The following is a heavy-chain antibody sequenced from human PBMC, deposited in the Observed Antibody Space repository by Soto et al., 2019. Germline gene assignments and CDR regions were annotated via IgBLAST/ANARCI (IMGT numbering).Heavy chain of an antibody. Sequence: QITLKESGPTLVNPTQTLTLTCTFSGFSLSTSGVGVGWIRQPPGKALEWLALIYWDDDKRYSPSLKSRLTITKDTSKNQVVLTRTNIDPVDTATYYCAHRRRNYAPNHYFDYWGQGTLVTVSS. V-gene: IGHV2-5*02. CDR3: AHRRRNYAPNHYFDY. CDR2: IYWDDDK. D-gene: IGHD1-7*01. J-gene: IGHJ4*02. CDR1: GFSLSTSGVG.